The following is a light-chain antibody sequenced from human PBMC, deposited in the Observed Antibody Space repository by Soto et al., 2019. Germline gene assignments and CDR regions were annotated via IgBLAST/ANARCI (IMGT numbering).Light chain of an antibody. Sequence: DIQMTQSPSTLSASVGDRVTITCRASQSISSWLAWYQQKPGKAPKLLIYDASSLESGVPSRFSGSGSGTEFTLTISSLQPEDFATYYCLQDYNYPRTFGQGTKVEIK. J-gene: IGKJ1*01. CDR3: LQDYNYPRT. V-gene: IGKV1-5*01. CDR1: QSISSW. CDR2: DAS.